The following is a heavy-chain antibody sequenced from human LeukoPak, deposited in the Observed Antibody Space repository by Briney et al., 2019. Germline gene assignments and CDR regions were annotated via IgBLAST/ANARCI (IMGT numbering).Heavy chain of an antibody. D-gene: IGHD6-13*01. CDR2: TRNKANSYTT. J-gene: IGHJ4*02. V-gene: IGHV3-72*01. CDR3: ARDLDSSSWSPYSFDY. Sequence: GGSLRLSCAASGFTFSDHYMDWVRQAPGKGLEWVGRTRNKANSYTTEYAASVKGRFTISRDDSKNSLYLQMNSLRVEDTAVYYCARDLDSSSWSPYSFDYWGQGTLVTVSS. CDR1: GFTFSDHY.